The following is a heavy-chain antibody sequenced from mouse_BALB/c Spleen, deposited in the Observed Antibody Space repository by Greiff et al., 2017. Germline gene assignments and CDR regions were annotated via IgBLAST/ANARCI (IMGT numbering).Heavy chain of an antibody. D-gene: IGHD1-2*01. CDR2: INPSNGRT. J-gene: IGHJ2*01. Sequence: QVQLQQPGAELVKPGASVKLSCKASGYTFTSYWMHWVKQRPGQGLEWIGEINPSNGRTNYNEKFKSKATLTVDKSSSTAYMQLSSLTSEDSAVYYCARLRPGGYWGQGTTLTVSA. CDR3: ARLRPGGY. V-gene: IGHV1S81*02. CDR1: GYTFTSYW.